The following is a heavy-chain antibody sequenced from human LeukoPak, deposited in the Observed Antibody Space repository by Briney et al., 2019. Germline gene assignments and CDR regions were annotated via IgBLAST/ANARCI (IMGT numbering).Heavy chain of an antibody. CDR1: GGSITSGRYY. CDR2: TYYSGST. D-gene: IGHD2-2*01. V-gene: IGHV4-39*01. J-gene: IGHJ5*02. Sequence: PSETLSLTCTVSGGSITSGRYYWGWIRQPPGKGLEWIGTTYYSGSTNYNPSLKSRVTISVDTSKNHFSLKLRSVTAADTAIYYCARHHYDQLVSWFDPWGQGTLVTVSS. CDR3: ARHHYDQLVSWFDP.